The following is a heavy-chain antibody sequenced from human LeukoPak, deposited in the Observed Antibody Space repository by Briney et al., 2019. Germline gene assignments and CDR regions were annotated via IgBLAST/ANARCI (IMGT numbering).Heavy chain of an antibody. CDR2: ISYSGYT. J-gene: IGHJ5*02. D-gene: IGHD3-10*01. V-gene: IGHV4-59*01. CDR1: GGSIISYY. Sequence: PSETLSLTCTISGGSIISYYWTWIRQPPEKGLEWIGYISYSGYTDYNPSLKSRVTISVDTSKNQFSLKLSSVTAADTAIYCARVPYGSGENWFDLWGQGTLVTVSS. CDR3: ARVPYGSGENWFDL.